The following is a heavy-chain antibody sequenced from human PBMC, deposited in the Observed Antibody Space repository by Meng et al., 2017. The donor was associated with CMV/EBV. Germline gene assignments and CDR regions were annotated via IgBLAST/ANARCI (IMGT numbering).Heavy chain of an antibody. CDR1: GYTFSNFG. CDR3: ARDRWGTCPSGWWFDP. D-gene: IGHD1-26*01. V-gene: IGHV1-18*01. Sequence: ASVKVSCKTSGYTFSNFGIAWVRQAPGQRLEWMGWISTYNDDIKYGQKFRGRLTMTTDTSTSTAYMELRSLISDDTAVYCCARDRWGTCPSGWWFDPWGQGTLVTVSS. CDR2: ISTYNDDI. J-gene: IGHJ5*02.